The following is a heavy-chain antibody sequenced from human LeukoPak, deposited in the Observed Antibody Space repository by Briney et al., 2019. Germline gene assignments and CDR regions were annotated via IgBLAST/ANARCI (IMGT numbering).Heavy chain of an antibody. V-gene: IGHV3-30*04. D-gene: IGHD3-16*01. J-gene: IGHJ3*02. CDR2: ISYDGSNK. CDR3: ARDRSSWGRPFGAFDT. CDR1: GFTFSSYA. Sequence: GGSLRLSCAASGFTFSSYAMHWVRQAPGKGLEWVAVISYDGSNKYYADSVKGRFTISRDNSKNTLYLQMNSLRGEDTAVYYCARDRSSWGRPFGAFDTWGQGKMVTVSS.